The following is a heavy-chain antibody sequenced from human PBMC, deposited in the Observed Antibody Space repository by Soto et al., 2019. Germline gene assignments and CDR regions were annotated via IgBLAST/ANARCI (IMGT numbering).Heavy chain of an antibody. Sequence: EVQLVESGGGLVQPGGSLRLSCVASGIPVSSNYMTWVRQAPGKGLEWVSVLHSGGDTYYANSVKGRFTISRHDSTNTLVLQMHSRTAEDTAVYYCERDGPYYYAARMDVWGQGTTVTVSS. V-gene: IGHV3-53*04. CDR2: LHSGGDT. CDR3: ERDGPYYYAARMDV. D-gene: IGHD3-10*01. J-gene: IGHJ6*02. CDR1: GIPVSSNY.